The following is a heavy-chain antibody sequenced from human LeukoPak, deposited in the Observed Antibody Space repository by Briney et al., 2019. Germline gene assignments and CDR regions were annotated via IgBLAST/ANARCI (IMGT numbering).Heavy chain of an antibody. CDR1: GFTFSSYA. D-gene: IGHD1-14*01. CDR3: AKSRSPGFDY. V-gene: IGHV3-23*01. J-gene: IGHJ4*02. CDR2: SSGCGGST. Sequence: PGGSLRLSCAASGFTFSSYAMSWVRQAPGKGLEWISASSGCGGSTYYADSVKGRFTISRDNAKNTLYLQMNSLRAEDTAVYYCAKSRSPGFDYWGQGTLVTVSS.